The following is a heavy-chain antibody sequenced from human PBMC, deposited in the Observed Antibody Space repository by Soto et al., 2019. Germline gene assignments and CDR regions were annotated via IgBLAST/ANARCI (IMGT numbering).Heavy chain of an antibody. D-gene: IGHD3-10*01. CDR1: GYTFTSYG. CDR2: ISAYNGNT. Sequence: QVQLVQSGAEVKKPGASVKVSCKASGYTFTSYGISWVRQAPGQGLEWMGWISAYNGNTNYAQKLQGRVTMTTDTSTSTAYMELRSLRYDDTAVYYCARDRLPVTMVRGEGFDPWGQGTLVTVSS. CDR3: ARDRLPVTMVRGEGFDP. J-gene: IGHJ5*02. V-gene: IGHV1-18*01.